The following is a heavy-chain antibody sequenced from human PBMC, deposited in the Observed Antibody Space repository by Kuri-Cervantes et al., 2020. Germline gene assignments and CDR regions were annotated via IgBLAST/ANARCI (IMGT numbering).Heavy chain of an antibody. CDR3: TRRTVTTAYDASDI. J-gene: IGHJ3*02. CDR2: IYYSGST. D-gene: IGHD4-17*01. V-gene: IGHV4-39*01. Sequence: SETLSLTCTVSGGSISSSSYYWGWIRQPPGKGLEWIGSIYYSGSTYYNPSLKSRVTISVDTSKNQFSLKLSSVTAADTAVYYCTRRTVTTAYDASDIWGQGTMVTVSS. CDR1: GGSISSSSYY.